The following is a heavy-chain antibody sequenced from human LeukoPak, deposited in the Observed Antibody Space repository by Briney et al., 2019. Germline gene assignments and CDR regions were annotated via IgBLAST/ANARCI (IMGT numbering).Heavy chain of an antibody. V-gene: IGHV4-31*03. CDR3: ARRGYYYYYYGMDV. Sequence: SETLSLTCTVSSGSISSGGYYWSWIRQHPGKGLEWIGYIYYSGSTYYNPSLKSRVSISVDTSKTQFSLKLTSVTAADTAVYYCARRGYYYYYYGMDVWGQGTTVTVSS. J-gene: IGHJ6*02. CDR2: IYYSGST. CDR1: SGSISSGGYY. D-gene: IGHD3-10*01.